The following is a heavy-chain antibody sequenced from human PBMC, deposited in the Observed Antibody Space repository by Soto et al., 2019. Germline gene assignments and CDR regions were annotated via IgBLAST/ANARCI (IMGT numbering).Heavy chain of an antibody. J-gene: IGHJ4*02. Sequence: PSETLSLTCAVYGGSFSGYYWSWIRQPPGKGLEWIGEINHSGSTNYNPSLKSRVTISVDTSKNQFSLKLSSVTAADTAVYYCARQTSYYDSSGYYLSPFDYWGQGTLVTVSS. V-gene: IGHV4-34*01. CDR2: INHSGST. CDR1: GGSFSGYY. D-gene: IGHD3-22*01. CDR3: ARQTSYYDSSGYYLSPFDY.